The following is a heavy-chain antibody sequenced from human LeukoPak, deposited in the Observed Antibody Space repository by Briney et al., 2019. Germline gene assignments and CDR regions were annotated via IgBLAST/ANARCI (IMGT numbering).Heavy chain of an antibody. CDR3: ARSAHHDTSGYYIDY. V-gene: IGHV1-2*02. CDR1: GYTFTGYY. CDR2: INPNSGGT. Sequence: GASVKVSCKASGYTFTGYYMHWVRQAPGQGLEWMGWINPNSGGTNYAQKFQGRVTMTRDTSISTVYMEVNSLRSDDTAVYYCARSAHHDTSGYYIDYWGQGTLVTVSS. J-gene: IGHJ4*02. D-gene: IGHD3-22*01.